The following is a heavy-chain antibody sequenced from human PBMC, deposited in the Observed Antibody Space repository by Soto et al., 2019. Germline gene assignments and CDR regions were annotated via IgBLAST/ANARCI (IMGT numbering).Heavy chain of an antibody. CDR3: TTALWFGELLSVY. CDR2: IKSKTDGGTT. D-gene: IGHD3-10*01. CDR1: GFTFSNAW. Sequence: GGSLRLSCAASGFTFSNAWMSWVRQAPGKGLEWGGRIKSKTDGGTTDYAAPVKGRFTISRDDSKNTLYLQMNSLKTEDTAVYYCTTALWFGELLSVYWGQGTLVTVSS. V-gene: IGHV3-15*01. J-gene: IGHJ4*02.